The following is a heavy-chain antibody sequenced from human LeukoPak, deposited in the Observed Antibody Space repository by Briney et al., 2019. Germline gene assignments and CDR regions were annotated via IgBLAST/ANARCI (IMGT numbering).Heavy chain of an antibody. V-gene: IGHV4-31*11. Sequence: ASETLSLTCAVYGGSFSGYYWSWIRQPPGKGLEWIGYIYYSGSTYYNPSLKSRVTISVDTSKNQFSLKLSSVTAADTAVYYCARSSRSYLFDYWGQGTLVTVSS. D-gene: IGHD1-26*01. CDR3: ARSSRSYLFDY. CDR1: GGSFSGYY. J-gene: IGHJ4*02. CDR2: IYYSGST.